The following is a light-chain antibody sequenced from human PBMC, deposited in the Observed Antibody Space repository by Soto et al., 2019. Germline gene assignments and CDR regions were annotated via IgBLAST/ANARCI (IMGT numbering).Light chain of an antibody. CDR3: QQRSSWPIT. CDR2: DAS. CDR1: QSVSRY. J-gene: IGKJ5*01. Sequence: EIVLTQSPATLSLSPGERATLSCRASQSVSRYLAWHQQKPGQAPRLLIYDASNRATGIPARFSGSGSGTDFTLTISSLEPEDFAVYYCQQRSSWPITFGQGTRLEIK. V-gene: IGKV3-11*01.